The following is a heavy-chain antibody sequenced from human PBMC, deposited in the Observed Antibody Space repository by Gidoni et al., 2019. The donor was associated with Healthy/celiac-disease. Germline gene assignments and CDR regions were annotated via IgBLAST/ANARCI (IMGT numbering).Heavy chain of an antibody. CDR2: IDYSGST. V-gene: IGHV4-31*03. CDR3: ARGTTQLDY. CDR1: GGSISSGGYY. Sequence: QMQLQESGPGLVKPSQTLTPTCTVAGGSISSGGYYWSGIRQHPGKGLEWIGYIDYSGSTYYNPSLKSRVTISVDTSKDQFSLKLSSVAAADTAVYYCARGTTQLDYWGQGTLVTVSS. D-gene: IGHD4-17*01. J-gene: IGHJ4*02.